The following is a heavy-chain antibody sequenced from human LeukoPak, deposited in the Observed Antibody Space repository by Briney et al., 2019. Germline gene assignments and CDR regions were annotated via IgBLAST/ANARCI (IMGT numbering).Heavy chain of an antibody. J-gene: IGHJ6*02. CDR2: INGDGRNI. V-gene: IGHV3-74*01. D-gene: IGHD3-9*01. CDR1: GFTFSSYW. CDR3: TRDLMDYDVSTGLHHYYMDV. Sequence: QSGGSLRLSCVACGFTFSSYWMHWVRQAPRKGLVWVSRINGDGRNINYADSVRGRFTISRDNAKNTLYLQMNTLRVEDTAVYYCTRDLMDYDVSTGLHHYYMDVWGQGTTVTVSS.